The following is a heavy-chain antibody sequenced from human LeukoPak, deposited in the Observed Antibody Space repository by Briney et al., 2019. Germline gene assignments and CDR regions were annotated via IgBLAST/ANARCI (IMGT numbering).Heavy chain of an antibody. V-gene: IGHV3-7*01. Sequence: PGGSLRLSCAASGFTFRDYWMTWVRQVPGKGLEWVANVGRDGSEKNYVDSVEGRFTISRDNAKKSLDLEMNSLRVEDTALYYCAKVGTWELQRVFENWGQGTLVTVSS. CDR3: AKVGTWELQRVFEN. CDR2: VGRDGSEK. D-gene: IGHD1-26*01. J-gene: IGHJ4*02. CDR1: GFTFRDYW.